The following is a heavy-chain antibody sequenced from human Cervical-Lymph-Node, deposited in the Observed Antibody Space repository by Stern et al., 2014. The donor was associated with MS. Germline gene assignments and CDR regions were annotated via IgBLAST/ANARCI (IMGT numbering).Heavy chain of an antibody. D-gene: IGHD6-6*01. CDR2: IYYSGST. CDR3: ARHVIAPSSSSWGADYYYGMDV. J-gene: IGHJ6*02. V-gene: IGHV4-39*01. Sequence: QVQLQESGPGLVKPSETLSLTCTVSGGSISSSSYYWGWIRQPPGKGLEWLGSIYYSGSTHYNPSLKSRVTISVDTSKNQFSLKRSCVAAADTAVYYCARHVIAPSSSSWGADYYYGMDVWGQGTTVTVSS. CDR1: GGSISSSSYY.